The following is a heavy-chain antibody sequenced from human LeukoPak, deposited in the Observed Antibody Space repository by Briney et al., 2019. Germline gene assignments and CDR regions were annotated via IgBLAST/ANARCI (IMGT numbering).Heavy chain of an antibody. CDR2: IKADGSGT. CDR3: ATWAFYHNLDV. V-gene: IGHV3-43*02. J-gene: IGHJ4*02. CDR1: GFNIGPYA. D-gene: IGHD2/OR15-2a*01. Sequence: GGSLRLSCAASGFNIGPYAMYWVRQGPGRGLEWVSVIKADGSGTFYSDSVRGRFTTSRDNSKNSLYLQMSSLTSVDTALYYCATWAFYHNLDVWGQGTLVTVSS.